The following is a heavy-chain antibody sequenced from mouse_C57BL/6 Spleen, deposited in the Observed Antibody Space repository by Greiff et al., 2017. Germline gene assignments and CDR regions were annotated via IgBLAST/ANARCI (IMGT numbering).Heavy chain of an antibody. Sequence: EVQGVESVAELVRPGASVKLSCTASGFNIKNTYMHWVKQRPEQGLEWIGRIDPANGNTKYAPKFQGKATITADTSSNTAYLQLSSLTSEYTAIYYCARGGFDGYPQFAYWGQGTLVTVSA. V-gene: IGHV14-3*01. CDR1: GFNIKNTY. CDR3: ARGGFDGYPQFAY. D-gene: IGHD2-3*01. CDR2: IDPANGNT. J-gene: IGHJ3*01.